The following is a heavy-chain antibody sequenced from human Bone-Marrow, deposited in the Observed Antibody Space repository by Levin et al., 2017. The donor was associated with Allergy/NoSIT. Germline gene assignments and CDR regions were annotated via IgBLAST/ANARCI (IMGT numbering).Heavy chain of an antibody. D-gene: IGHD1-26*01. V-gene: IGHV3-7*04. J-gene: IGHJ4*02. CDR1: GFTFNSYW. Sequence: GESLKISCAASGFTFNSYWMTWVRQAPGKGLEWVAHIKQDGSETYYVDSVKGRFTISRDNAKNSLSLQMNSLRGEDTAVYYCARAGGSYIVFDYWGQGTLVTVSS. CDR2: IKQDGSET. CDR3: ARAGGSYIVFDY.